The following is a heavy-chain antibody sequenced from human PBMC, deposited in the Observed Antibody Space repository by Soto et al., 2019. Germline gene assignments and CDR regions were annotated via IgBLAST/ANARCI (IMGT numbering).Heavy chain of an antibody. J-gene: IGHJ4*02. CDR1: GFTFSSYS. V-gene: IGHV3-48*01. Sequence: PVGSLRLSCAASGFTFSSYSMNWVRQAPGKGLEWVSYISSSSSTIYYADSVKGRFTISRDNAKNSLYLQMNSLRAEDTAVYYCAREHCSSTSCLNVFDYWGQGTLVTVSS. CDR3: AREHCSSTSCLNVFDY. CDR2: ISSSSSTI. D-gene: IGHD2-2*01.